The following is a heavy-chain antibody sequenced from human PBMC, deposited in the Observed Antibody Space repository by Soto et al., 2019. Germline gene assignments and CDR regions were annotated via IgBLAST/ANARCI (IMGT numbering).Heavy chain of an antibody. V-gene: IGHV1-69*01. CDR1: GGTFSSYA. J-gene: IGHJ4*02. D-gene: IGHD5-18*01. CDR3: AREQNTAMVTYFDY. Sequence: QVQLVQSGAEVKKPGSSVKVSCKASGGTFSSYAISWVRQAPGQRLEWMGGIIPIFGTANYAQKFQGRVTITADESTSTAYMELSSLRSEDTAVYYCAREQNTAMVTYFDYWGQGTLVTVSS. CDR2: IIPIFGTA.